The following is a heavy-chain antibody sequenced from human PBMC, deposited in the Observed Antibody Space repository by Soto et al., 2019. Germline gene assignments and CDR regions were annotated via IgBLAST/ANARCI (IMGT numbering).Heavy chain of an antibody. CDR3: ARHDSGLDCGGGSCLFDY. Sequence: QVQLQESGPGLVKPSETLSLTCSVSGGSINTYFWSWLRQPPGKGLEWLGIISHTGSTNYNPSLRGRVTMSVDTSKNQFSLKLSSVTSADTAVYSWARHDSGLDCGGGSCLFDYWGQGTLVIVSS. J-gene: IGHJ4*02. CDR1: GGSINTYF. CDR2: ISHTGST. D-gene: IGHD2-15*01. V-gene: IGHV4-59*08.